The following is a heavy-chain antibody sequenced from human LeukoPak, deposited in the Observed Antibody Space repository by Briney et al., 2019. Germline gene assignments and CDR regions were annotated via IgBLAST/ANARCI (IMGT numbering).Heavy chain of an antibody. J-gene: IGHJ4*02. Sequence: PGGSLRLSCAASGFTLSNAWMSWVRQAPGKGLEWVSSLTGSGDKTYYADSVKGRFTISRDNSKSTLYLQMNSLRVEDTAVYYCARRGEARGQFDYWGQGAPVTVSS. CDR3: ARRGEARGQFDY. D-gene: IGHD3-16*01. CDR2: LTGSGDKT. V-gene: IGHV3-23*01. CDR1: GFTLSNAW.